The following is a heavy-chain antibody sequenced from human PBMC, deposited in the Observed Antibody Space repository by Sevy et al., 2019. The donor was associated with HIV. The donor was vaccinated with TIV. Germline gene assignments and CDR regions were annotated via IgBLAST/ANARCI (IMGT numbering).Heavy chain of an antibody. V-gene: IGHV3-7*01. CDR2: MKEDGSEK. CDR3: VREGVGGYSYSLDY. Sequence: GGSLRLSCAASGFTFSVYWMNWVRQAPGKGLEWVATMKEDGSEKYYVDSVKGRFTISRDNAKNSLYLQVNSLRAEDTAVYYCVREGVGGYSYSLDYWGQGTLVTVSS. CDR1: GFTFSVYW. J-gene: IGHJ4*02. D-gene: IGHD5-18*01.